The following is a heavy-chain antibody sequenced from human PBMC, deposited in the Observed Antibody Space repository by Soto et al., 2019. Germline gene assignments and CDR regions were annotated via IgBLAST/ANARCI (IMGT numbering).Heavy chain of an antibody. CDR1: GFTFSSYG. Sequence: PGGSLRLSCAASGFTFSSYGMHWVRQAPGKGLEWVAVIWYDGSNKYYADSVKGRFTISRDNSKNTLYLQMNSLRAEDTAVYYCARGGRITGTKNYGMDVWGQGTTVTVS. J-gene: IGHJ6*02. CDR2: IWYDGSNK. V-gene: IGHV3-33*01. CDR3: ARGGRITGTKNYGMDV. D-gene: IGHD1-7*01.